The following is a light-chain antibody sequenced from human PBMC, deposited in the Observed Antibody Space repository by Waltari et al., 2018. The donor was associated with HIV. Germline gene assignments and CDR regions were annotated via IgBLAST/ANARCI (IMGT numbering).Light chain of an antibody. CDR1: QNINNW. CDR3: QQYKTDPS. V-gene: IGKV1-5*03. Sequence: DIHMTQSPSTLSAFVGGRVFITCRASQNINNWLAWYQQKPGKPPKLLIRKASVLEGGVASRFSGSGSGTEFTLIIDSLEPDDFATYYCQQYKTDPSFGPGTRLEMK. J-gene: IGKJ5*01. CDR2: KAS.